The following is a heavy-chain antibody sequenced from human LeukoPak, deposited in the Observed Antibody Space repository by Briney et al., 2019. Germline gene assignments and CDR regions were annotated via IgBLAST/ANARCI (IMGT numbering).Heavy chain of an antibody. J-gene: IGHJ6*03. CDR1: GFTFSSYA. D-gene: IGHD2-2*01. CDR2: ISNSGGTT. V-gene: IGHV3-23*01. CDR3: AKDEVVPGYYYTDV. Sequence: GGSLRLSCAASGFTFSSYAMSWVRQAPGKGLEWVSTISNSGGTTYYADSMKGRFTISRDNSKNTMYLQMNSLNAEDTAVYYCAKDEVVPGYYYTDVWGRGTTVTISS.